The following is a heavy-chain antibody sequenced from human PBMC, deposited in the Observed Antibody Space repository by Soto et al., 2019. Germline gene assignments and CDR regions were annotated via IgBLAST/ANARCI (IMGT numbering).Heavy chain of an antibody. D-gene: IGHD3-22*01. CDR2: IYYSGST. CDR3: ARVDTSYYDSSGYAFDY. J-gene: IGHJ4*02. CDR1: GGSISSYY. V-gene: IGHV4-59*01. Sequence: SETLSLTCTVSGGSISSYYWSWIRQPPGKGLEWIGYIYYSGSTNYNPSLKSRVTISVDTSKNQFSLKLSSVTAADTAVYYCARVDTSYYDSSGYAFDYWGQGTLVTVSS.